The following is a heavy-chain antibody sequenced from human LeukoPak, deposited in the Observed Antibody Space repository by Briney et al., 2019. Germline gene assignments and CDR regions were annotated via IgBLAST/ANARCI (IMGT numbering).Heavy chain of an antibody. CDR1: GGTFISYA. Sequence: SVKVSCKASGGTFISYAISWVRQAPGQGLEWMGRIIPILGIANYAQKFQGRVTITADKSTSTAYMELSSLRSEDTAVYYCAVLVYTAMVPDYWGQGTLVTVSS. CDR3: AVLVYTAMVPDY. CDR2: IIPILGIA. J-gene: IGHJ4*02. D-gene: IGHD5-18*01. V-gene: IGHV1-69*04.